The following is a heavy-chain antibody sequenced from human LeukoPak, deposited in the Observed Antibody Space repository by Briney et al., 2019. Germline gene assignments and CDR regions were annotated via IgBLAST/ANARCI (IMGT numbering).Heavy chain of an antibody. CDR3: ARDQGFDYVWGSYRYYDY. J-gene: IGHJ4*02. CDR2: INPNSGGT. Sequence: ASVKVSCKASGYTFTGYYMHWVRQAPGQGLEWMGWINPNSGGTNYAQKFQGRVTMTRDTSISTAYMELSRLRFDDTAVYYCARDQGFDYVWGSYRYYDYWGQGTLVTVSS. D-gene: IGHD3-16*02. CDR1: GYTFTGYY. V-gene: IGHV1-2*02.